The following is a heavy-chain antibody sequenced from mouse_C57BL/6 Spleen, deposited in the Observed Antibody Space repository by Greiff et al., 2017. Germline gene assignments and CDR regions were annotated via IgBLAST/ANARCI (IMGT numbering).Heavy chain of an antibody. Sequence: QVQLQQPGAELVRPGSSVKLSCKASGYTFTSYWMHWVKQRPIQGLEWIGNIDPSDSETHYNQKFKDKATLTVDKSSSTTYMQLSSLTSEDSAVYYCARPVTHWYFDVWGTGTTVTVSS. J-gene: IGHJ1*03. CDR3: ARPVTHWYFDV. CDR2: IDPSDSET. V-gene: IGHV1-52*01. CDR1: GYTFTSYW. D-gene: IGHD2-2*01.